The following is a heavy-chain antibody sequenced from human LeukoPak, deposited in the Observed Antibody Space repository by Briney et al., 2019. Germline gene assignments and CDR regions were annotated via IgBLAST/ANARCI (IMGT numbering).Heavy chain of an antibody. CDR2: IIPIFGTA. CDR1: GGTFSSYA. V-gene: IGHV1-69*13. D-gene: IGHD6-19*01. J-gene: IGHJ4*02. Sequence: SVKVSCKASGGTFSSYAISWVRQAPGQGLEWMGGIIPIFGTANYAQKFQGRVTITADESTSTAYMELSSLRSEDTAVYYCARDLTRMYSSGWSGGYWGQGTLVTVSS. CDR3: ARDLTRMYSSGWSGGY.